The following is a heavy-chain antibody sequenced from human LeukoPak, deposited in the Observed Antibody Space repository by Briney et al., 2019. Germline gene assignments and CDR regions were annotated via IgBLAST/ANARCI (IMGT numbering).Heavy chain of an antibody. CDR1: GGTFSSYA. J-gene: IGHJ4*02. CDR2: IIPIFGTA. D-gene: IGHD3-10*01. Sequence: EASVKVSCKASGGTFSSYAISWVRQAPGQGLEWMGGIIPIFGTANYAQKFQGRVTITADESTSTAYMELSSLRSEDTAVYYCARDQTMVRGARVFDYWGQGTLVTVSS. CDR3: ARDQTMVRGARVFDY. V-gene: IGHV1-69*01.